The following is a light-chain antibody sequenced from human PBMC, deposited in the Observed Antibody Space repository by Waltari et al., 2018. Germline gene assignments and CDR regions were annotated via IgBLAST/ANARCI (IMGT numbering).Light chain of an antibody. CDR2: AAS. CDR3: QQSYSTPPCT. J-gene: IGKJ1*01. Sequence: DIQMTQSPSSLSASVGDRVTITCRASQSISSYLNWYQQKPGKPPKLLIYAASSLQSGVPSRFSGSGSGTDFTLTISSLQPEDFATYYCQQSYSTPPCTFGQGTKVEIK. CDR1: QSISSY. V-gene: IGKV1-39*01.